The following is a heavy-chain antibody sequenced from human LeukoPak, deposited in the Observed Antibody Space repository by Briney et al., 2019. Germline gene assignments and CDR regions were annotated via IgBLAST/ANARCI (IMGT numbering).Heavy chain of an antibody. D-gene: IGHD6-13*01. CDR1: GYTFTNYA. J-gene: IGHJ6*02. V-gene: IGHV1-8*02. CDR3: ARGWSSSWYLGYYYYYYGMDV. CDR2: MNPNSGNT. Sequence: GASVKVSCKASGYTFTNYAMNWVRQATGQGLEWMGWMNPNSGNTGYAQKFQGRVTMTRNTSISTAYMELSSLRSEDTAVYYCARGWSSSWYLGYYYYYYGMDVWGQGTTVTVSS.